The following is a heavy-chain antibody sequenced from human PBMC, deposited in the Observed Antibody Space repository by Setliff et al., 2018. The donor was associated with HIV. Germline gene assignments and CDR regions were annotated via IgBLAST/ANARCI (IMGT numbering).Heavy chain of an antibody. D-gene: IGHD3-10*01. CDR2: INLSRST. V-gene: IGHV4-4*02. Sequence: PSETLSLTCAVSGGSISTTNWWSWVRQPPGKGLEWIGEINLSRSTDYNPSLKSRVTISVDTSKNQFSLRLSSVTAGDTAVYYCTRRRGPMVRGVDPTPSYYFDYWGQGVLVTVSS. CDR1: GGSISTTNW. CDR3: TRRRGPMVRGVDPTPSYYFDY. J-gene: IGHJ4*02.